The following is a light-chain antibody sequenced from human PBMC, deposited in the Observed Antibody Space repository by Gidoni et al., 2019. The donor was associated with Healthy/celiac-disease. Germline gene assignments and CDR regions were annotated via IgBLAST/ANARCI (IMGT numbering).Light chain of an antibody. V-gene: IGLV3-1*01. J-gene: IGLJ1*01. CDR3: QAWDSSTPYV. CDR1: KLGDKY. CDR2: QDS. Sequence: SYELTQPHSVSVSPGQTTSITCSGDKLGDKYACWYQQKPGPSPVLVIYQDSKRPSGIPERFSGSNSGNTATLTISGTQAMDEADYYCQAWDSSTPYVFGTGTKVTVL.